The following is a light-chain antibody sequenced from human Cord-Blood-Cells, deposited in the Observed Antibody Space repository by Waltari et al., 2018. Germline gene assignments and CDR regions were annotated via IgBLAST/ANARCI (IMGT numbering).Light chain of an antibody. Sequence: EIVLTPSPATLSLSPGERATLSCRASQSVSSYLAWYQQKPGQAPRLLIYDASNRATGIPARFSGSGSGTDFTLTISSLEPEDFAVYYCQQRSNWPPKFTFGPGTKVDIK. CDR2: DAS. CDR3: QQRSNWPPKFT. J-gene: IGKJ3*01. V-gene: IGKV3-11*01. CDR1: QSVSSY.